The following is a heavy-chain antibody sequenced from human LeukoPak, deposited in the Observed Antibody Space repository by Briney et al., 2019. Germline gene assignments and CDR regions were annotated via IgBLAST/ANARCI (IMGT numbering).Heavy chain of an antibody. CDR3: VKGITMVRGVKGPGAFDY. CDR1: GFTFSSYP. V-gene: IGHV3-23*01. CDR2: ISGSGGST. D-gene: IGHD3-10*01. Sequence: GGSLRLSCAASGFTFSSYPMSWVRQAPGKGLEWVSAISGSGGSTYYADSVKGRFTISRDNSKNTLYLQMNSLRAEDTAVYYCVKGITMVRGVKGPGAFDYWGQGTLVTVSS. J-gene: IGHJ4*02.